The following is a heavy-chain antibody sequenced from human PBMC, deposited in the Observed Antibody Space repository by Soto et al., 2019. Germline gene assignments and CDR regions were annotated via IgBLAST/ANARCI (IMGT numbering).Heavy chain of an antibody. V-gene: IGHV1-2*02. D-gene: IGHD3-10*01. CDR2: INPNSGGT. J-gene: IGHJ4*02. CDR1: GYTFTGYY. Sequence: SVKVSCKASGYTFTGYYMHWVRQAPGQGLEWMGWINPNSGGTNYAQKFQGRVTMTRDTSISTAYMELSRLRYDDTAVYYCARDPLGVYYFDYWGQGTLVTVSS. CDR3: ARDPLGVYYFDY.